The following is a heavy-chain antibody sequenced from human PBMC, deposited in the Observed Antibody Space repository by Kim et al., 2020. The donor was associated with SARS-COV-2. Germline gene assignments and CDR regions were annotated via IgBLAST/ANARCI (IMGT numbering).Heavy chain of an antibody. D-gene: IGHD6-13*01. Sequence: SETLSLTCTVSGGSISSYYWSWIRQPPGKGLEWIGYIYYSGSTNYNPSLKSRVTISVDTSKNQFSLKLSSVTAADTAVYYCARQGMGNNWFDPWGQGTLV. CDR1: GGSISSYY. CDR2: IYYSGST. J-gene: IGHJ5*02. CDR3: ARQGMGNNWFDP. V-gene: IGHV4-59*08.